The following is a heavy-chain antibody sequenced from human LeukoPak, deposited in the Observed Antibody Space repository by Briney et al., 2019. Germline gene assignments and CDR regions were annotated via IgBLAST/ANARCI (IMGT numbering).Heavy chain of an antibody. J-gene: IGHJ4*02. V-gene: IGHV1-2*02. Sequence: GASVKVSCKAAGYTFTCYYMHWVRQAPGQGVEGRGWINPNSGGTNYAQKFQGRVTMTRDTSISTAYMELSRLRSDDTAVYYCARGVRYYDSSPVDYWGPGTLVTVSS. CDR1: GYTFTCYY. D-gene: IGHD3-22*01. CDR3: ARGVRYYDSSPVDY. CDR2: INPNSGGT.